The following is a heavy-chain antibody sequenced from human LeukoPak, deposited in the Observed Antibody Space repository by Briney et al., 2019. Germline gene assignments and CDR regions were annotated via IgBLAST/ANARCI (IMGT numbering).Heavy chain of an antibody. Sequence: ASVKVSCKASGYTFTSCDINWVRQATGQGLEWMGWMNPNSGNTGYAQKFQGRVTMTRNTSISTAYMELSSLRSEDTAVYYCAKVTGGDMITYGGLDYWGQGTLVTVSS. CDR1: GYTFTSCD. J-gene: IGHJ4*02. CDR3: AKVTGGDMITYGGLDY. CDR2: MNPNSGNT. V-gene: IGHV1-8*01. D-gene: IGHD3-16*01.